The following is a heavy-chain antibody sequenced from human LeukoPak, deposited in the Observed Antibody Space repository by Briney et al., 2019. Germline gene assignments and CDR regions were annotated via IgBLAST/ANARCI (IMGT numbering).Heavy chain of an antibody. J-gene: IGHJ4*02. V-gene: IGHV3-53*01. D-gene: IGHD3-10*01. CDR3: ARVRKMVRGVFDY. Sequence: GGSLRLSCAASGFTVSSNYMSWVRQAPGKGLEWVSVIYSGGSTGYADSVKGRFTISRDNAKNSLYLQMNSLRAEDTALYYCARVRKMVRGVFDYWGQGTLVTVSS. CDR1: GFTVSSNY. CDR2: IYSGGST.